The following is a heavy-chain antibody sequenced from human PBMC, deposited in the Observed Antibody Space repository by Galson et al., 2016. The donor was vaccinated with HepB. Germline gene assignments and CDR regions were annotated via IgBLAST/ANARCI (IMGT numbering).Heavy chain of an antibody. CDR1: GFTFSTYA. Sequence: SLRLSCAASGFTFSTYAMSWVRQAPGKGLEWVATIIITGGNTSYADSVEGRFTISRDNSKTTLFLQMSVLGAEDTAVYYCAKGSSGCYNSEYFVDYWGQGALVTVSS. CDR3: AKGSSGCYNSEYFVDY. D-gene: IGHD3-22*01. J-gene: IGHJ4*02. V-gene: IGHV3-23*01. CDR2: IIITGGNT.